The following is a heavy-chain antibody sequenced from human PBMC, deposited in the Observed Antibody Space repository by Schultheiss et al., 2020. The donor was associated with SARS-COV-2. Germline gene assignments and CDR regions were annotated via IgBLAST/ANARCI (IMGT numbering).Heavy chain of an antibody. J-gene: IGHJ4*02. CDR2: ISGSGGST. CDR3: ARHRIPGIAAADYFDY. D-gene: IGHD6-13*01. Sequence: GESLKISCAASGFTFSSYEMNWVRQAPGKGLEWVSAISGSGGSTYYADSVKGRFTISRDNSKNTLYLQMNSLRAEDTAVYYCARHRIPGIAAADYFDYWGQEPRVTVSS. V-gene: IGHV3-23*01. CDR1: GFTFSSYE.